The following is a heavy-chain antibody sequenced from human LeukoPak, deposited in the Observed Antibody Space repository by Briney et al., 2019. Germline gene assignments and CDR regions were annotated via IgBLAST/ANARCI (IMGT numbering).Heavy chain of an antibody. CDR3: AREMRSPRGGFDY. J-gene: IGHJ4*02. CDR1: SGSISSTSYY. D-gene: IGHD3-10*01. V-gene: IGHV4-39*07. Sequence: SGTLSLTCTVSSGSISSTSYYWGWIRQPPGMGLEWIGSMYYSGSTYYNPSLKSRVTISVDTSKSQFSLKLSPVTAADTAVYYCAREMRSPRGGFDYWDQGTLVTVSS. CDR2: MYYSGST.